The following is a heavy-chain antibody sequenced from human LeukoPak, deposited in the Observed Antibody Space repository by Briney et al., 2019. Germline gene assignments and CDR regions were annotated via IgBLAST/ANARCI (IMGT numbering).Heavy chain of an antibody. Sequence: ASVKVSCKASGYTFIDHYIHWVRQAPGQGLEWMGWFNPNGGVTNLAQKFQGRVTMTRDTSISTAHMQLNMLRYDDTAVYYCARDRGGIVIVPVPDYWGQGTLVTVSS. CDR2: FNPNGGVT. V-gene: IGHV1-2*02. CDR3: ARDRGGIVIVPVPDY. J-gene: IGHJ4*02. CDR1: GYTFIDHY. D-gene: IGHD2-2*01.